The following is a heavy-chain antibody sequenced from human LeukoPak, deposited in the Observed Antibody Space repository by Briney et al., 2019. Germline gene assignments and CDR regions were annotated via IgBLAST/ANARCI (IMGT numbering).Heavy chain of an antibody. CDR1: GGTFSSYA. CDR3: ARGVVRGVIGPLDY. J-gene: IGHJ4*02. CDR2: IIPIFGTA. V-gene: IGHV1-69*13. Sequence: SVKVSCKASGGTFSSYAISWVRQAPGQGLEWMGGIIPIFGTANYAQKFQGRVTITADESTSTAYMELSSLRSEDTAVYYCARGVVRGVIGPLDYWGQGTLVTVSS. D-gene: IGHD3-10*01.